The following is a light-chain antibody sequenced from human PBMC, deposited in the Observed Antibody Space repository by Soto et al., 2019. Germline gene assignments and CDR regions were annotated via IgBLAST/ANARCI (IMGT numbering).Light chain of an antibody. J-gene: IGKJ4*01. CDR2: WAS. CDR3: QQYYSKPPT. CDR1: QSVLYSSNNKDY. Sequence: DIVMTQSPDSLAVSLGERATINCKSSQSVLYSSNNKDYLAWYQQKPGQPPKLLINWASTRESGVPDRFSGSGSGTDFTLTISSLQAEDVAVYYCQQYYSKPPTFGGGTKVEIK. V-gene: IGKV4-1*01.